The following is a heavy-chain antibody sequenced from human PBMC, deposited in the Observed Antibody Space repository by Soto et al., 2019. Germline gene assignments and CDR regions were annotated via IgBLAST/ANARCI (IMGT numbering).Heavy chain of an antibody. CDR2: IYYSGST. CDR3: ARLKADYDFWSGYYLRYYFDY. V-gene: IGHV4-39*01. D-gene: IGHD3-3*01. J-gene: IGHJ4*02. Sequence: PSETLSLTCTVSGGSISSSSCYWGWIRQPPGKGLEWIGSIYYSGSTYYNPSLKSRVTISVDTSKNQFSLKLSSVTAADTAVYYCARLKADYDFWSGYYLRYYFDYWGQGTLVTVSS. CDR1: GGSISSSSCY.